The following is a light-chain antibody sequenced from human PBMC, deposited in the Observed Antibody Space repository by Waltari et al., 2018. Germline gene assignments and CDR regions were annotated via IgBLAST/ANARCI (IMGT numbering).Light chain of an antibody. Sequence: IQMTQSPSTLSASAGHRATIPCRASQGVSDWLAWFQLKPGNAPNLLIYKASTLQTGVPSRFSGSGFGTEFTLTISSLQPEDFATYYCQHYNNYPYTFGQGTKLE. CDR3: QHYNNYPYT. V-gene: IGKV1-5*03. J-gene: IGKJ2*01. CDR1: QGVSDW. CDR2: KAS.